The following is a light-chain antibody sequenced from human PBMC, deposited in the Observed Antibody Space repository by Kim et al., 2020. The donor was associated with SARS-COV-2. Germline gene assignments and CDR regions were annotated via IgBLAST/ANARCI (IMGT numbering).Light chain of an antibody. J-gene: IGLJ3*02. CDR1: SGSIASNY. V-gene: IGLV6-57*03. Sequence: GKTVNIPCTRSSGSIASNYVQWYQQRPGSAPTTVIYEDNQRPSGVPDRFSGSIDSSSNSASLTISGLKTEDEADYYCQSYDSSNRVFGGGTQLTVL. CDR2: EDN. CDR3: QSYDSSNRV.